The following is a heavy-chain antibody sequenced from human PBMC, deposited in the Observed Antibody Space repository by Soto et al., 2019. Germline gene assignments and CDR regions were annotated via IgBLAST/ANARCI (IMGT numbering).Heavy chain of an antibody. J-gene: IGHJ4*02. CDR1: GFKFKNQG. V-gene: IGHV3-30*03. CDR3: ARDPRTNFDFRRGYYVPDFFAD. CDR2: IAIDGSEK. D-gene: IGHD3-3*01. Sequence: RGSLVLCCGFSGFKFKNQGMPWLRQAPGRGLELVAVIAIDGSEKFYSDSVEGRFSISIDDSKDTLHLQMTGLTREDTAMYFCARDPRTNFDFRRGYYVPDFFADWGQGALVTVSS.